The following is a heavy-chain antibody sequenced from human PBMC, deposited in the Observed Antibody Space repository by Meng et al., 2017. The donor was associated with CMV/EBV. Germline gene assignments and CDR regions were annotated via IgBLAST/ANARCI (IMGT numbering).Heavy chain of an antibody. Sequence: QVQHQEWGPGLAKPCVTLSRTCTGCAGSISSYYWGWVRPPAGKGLEGIGRIYTSGSTNSNPSLKSRVTMSVDTSKNQFSLKLSSVTAADTAVYYCARSMVVAGDWFDPWGQGTLVTISS. CDR2: IYTSGST. D-gene: IGHD2-15*01. V-gene: IGHV4-4*07. CDR3: ARSMVVAGDWFDP. J-gene: IGHJ5*02. CDR1: AGSISSYY.